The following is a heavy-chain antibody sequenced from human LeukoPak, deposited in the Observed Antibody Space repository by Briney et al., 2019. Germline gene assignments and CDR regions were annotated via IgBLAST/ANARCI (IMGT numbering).Heavy chain of an antibody. CDR3: AKGGRRIAAAGTDY. V-gene: IGHV3-23*01. CDR2: ISGSGGST. CDR1: GFTFSSYA. J-gene: IGHJ4*02. D-gene: IGHD6-13*01. Sequence: GGSLRLSCAASGFTFSSYAMSWVRQAPGKGLEWVSAISGSGGSTYYADSVKGRFTISRDNSKNTLYLQMNSLRAEDTALYYCAKGGRRIAAAGTDYWGQGTLVTVSS.